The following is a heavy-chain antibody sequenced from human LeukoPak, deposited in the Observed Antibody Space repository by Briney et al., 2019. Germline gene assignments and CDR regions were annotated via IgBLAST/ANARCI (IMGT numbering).Heavy chain of an antibody. D-gene: IGHD1-7*01. V-gene: IGHV1-2*02. CDR2: INPNSGGT. CDR3: ARDLTGTTGWFDP. CDR1: GYTFTGYY. Sequence: GSVKVSCKASGYTFTGYYMHWVRQAPGQGLEWVGWINPNSGGTNYAQKFQGRVTMTRDTSISTAYMEMSRLRSDDTAVYYCARDLTGTTGWFDPWGQGTLVTVSS. J-gene: IGHJ5*02.